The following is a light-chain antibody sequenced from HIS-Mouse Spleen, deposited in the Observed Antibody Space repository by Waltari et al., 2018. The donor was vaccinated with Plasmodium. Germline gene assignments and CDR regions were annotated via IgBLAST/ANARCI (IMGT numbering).Light chain of an antibody. J-gene: IGLJ2*01. CDR3: QAWDSSTVV. V-gene: IGLV3-1*01. CDR1: TLGAKY. CDR2: QDS. Sequence: SSELTQPPSVSVSPGQTASITCSGDTLGAKYAGWYQQKPGQSPVLVIYQDSKRPSGIPERFSGANSGSTATLTISGTQAMDEADYYCQAWDSSTVVFGGGTKLTVL.